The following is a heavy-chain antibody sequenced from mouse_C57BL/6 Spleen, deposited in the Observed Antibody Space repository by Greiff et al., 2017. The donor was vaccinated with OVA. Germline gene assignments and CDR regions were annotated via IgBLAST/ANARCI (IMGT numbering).Heavy chain of an antibody. CDR3: ACQATNAMDY. CDR1: GYAFSSYW. CDR2: IYPGDGDT. D-gene: IGHD3-2*02. J-gene: IGHJ4*01. Sequence: LQESGAELVKPGASVKISCKASGYAFSSYWMNWVKRRPGKGLEWIGQIYPGDGDTNYNGKFKGKATLTADKSSSTAYMQLSSLTSEDSAVYFCACQATNAMDYWGQGTSVTVSS. V-gene: IGHV1-80*01.